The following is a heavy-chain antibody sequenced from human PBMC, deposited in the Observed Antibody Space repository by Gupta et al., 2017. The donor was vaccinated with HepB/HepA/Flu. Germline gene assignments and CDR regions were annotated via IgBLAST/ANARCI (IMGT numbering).Heavy chain of an antibody. CDR1: GDSVSSNSAA. J-gene: IGHJ6*02. Sequence: QVQLQQSGPGLVKPSQTLSLTCAISGDSVSSNSAAWNWIRQSPSRGLEWLGRTYYRSKWYNDYAVSVKSRITINPDTSKNQFSLQLNSVTPEDTAVYYCARDAWFGELSRGDYYYYGMDVWGQGTTVTVSS. CDR2: TYYRSKWYN. CDR3: ARDAWFGELSRGDYYYYGMDV. D-gene: IGHD3-10*01. V-gene: IGHV6-1*01.